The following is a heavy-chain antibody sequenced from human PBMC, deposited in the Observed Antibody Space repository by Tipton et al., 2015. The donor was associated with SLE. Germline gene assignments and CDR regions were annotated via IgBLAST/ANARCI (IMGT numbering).Heavy chain of an antibody. J-gene: IGHJ6*02. CDR1: GFAFSSYW. CDR2: INSDGSIT. Sequence: GSLRLSCAASGFAFSSYWMHWVRQAPGKGLVWISRINSDGSITKYADSVKGRFTISRDNAKNTPYLQVNSLRAEDTAMYYCGRGVYSESSVGMDVWGQGTTVTVSS. V-gene: IGHV3-74*01. D-gene: IGHD3-22*01. CDR3: GRGVYSESSVGMDV.